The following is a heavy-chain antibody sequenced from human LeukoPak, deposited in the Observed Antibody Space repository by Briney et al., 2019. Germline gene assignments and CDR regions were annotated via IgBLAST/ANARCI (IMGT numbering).Heavy chain of an antibody. D-gene: IGHD3-22*01. J-gene: IGHJ4*02. Sequence: GRSLRLSCAASGFTFSSYGMHWVRQAPGKGLEWVAVISYDGSNKYYADSVKGRFTISRDNSKNTLYLQMNSLRAEDTAVYYCAKDHLTYYYDSSGYSTPDYWGQGTLVTVSS. V-gene: IGHV3-30*18. CDR1: GFTFSSYG. CDR3: AKDHLTYYYDSSGYSTPDY. CDR2: ISYDGSNK.